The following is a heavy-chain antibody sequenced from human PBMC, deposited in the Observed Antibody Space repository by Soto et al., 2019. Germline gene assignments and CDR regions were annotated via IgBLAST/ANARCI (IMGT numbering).Heavy chain of an antibody. V-gene: IGHV1-18*01. CDR3: ARVVPGAEAWFGP. CDR1: GYTFSDYG. D-gene: IGHD2-2*01. J-gene: IGHJ5*02. Sequence: ASVKVSCKTSGYTFSDYGITWVRQAPGQPLEWLGWISLYSDGTNYAQKFQGRVSMTTDTSTTTAYMELRSLRSDDTAVYYCARVVPGAEAWFGPWGQGTLVTVAS. CDR2: ISLYSDGT.